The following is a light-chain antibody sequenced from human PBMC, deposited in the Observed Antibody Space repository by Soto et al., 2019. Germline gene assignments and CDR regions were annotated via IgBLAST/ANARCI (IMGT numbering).Light chain of an antibody. CDR1: SSDIGGYHF. CDR3: SSYTSSSTLYV. CDR2: AVS. Sequence: QSVLTQPASVSGSPGQSITISCSGTSSDIGGYHFVSWYQQHPGKAPKLMVYAVSNRPSGVSNRFSGSKSGNTASLTISGLQAEDDADYHCSSYTSSSTLYVFGTGTKVTVL. J-gene: IGLJ1*01. V-gene: IGLV2-14*01.